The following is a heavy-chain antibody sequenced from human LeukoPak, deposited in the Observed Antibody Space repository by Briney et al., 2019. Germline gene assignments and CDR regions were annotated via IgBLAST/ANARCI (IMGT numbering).Heavy chain of an antibody. Sequence: SETLSLTCAVYGGSFSGYYWSWIRQPPGKGLEWIGEINHSGSTNYNPSLKSRVTISVDTSKNQFSLKLSSVTAADTAVYYCARDGKSGTYYYYMDVWGKGTTVTVSS. V-gene: IGHV4-34*01. CDR1: GGSFSGYY. D-gene: IGHD2-15*01. J-gene: IGHJ6*03. CDR2: INHSGST. CDR3: ARDGKSGTYYYYMDV.